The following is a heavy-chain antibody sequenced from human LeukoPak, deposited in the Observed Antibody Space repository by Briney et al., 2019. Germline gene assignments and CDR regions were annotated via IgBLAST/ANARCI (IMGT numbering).Heavy chain of an antibody. CDR3: ARGKGDFWSGYYYYYYYYYMDV. CDR2: IYYSGST. CDR1: GGSISSSSYY. Sequence: SETLSLTCTVSGGSISSSSYYWGWIRQPPGKGLEWIGSIYYSGSTYYNPSLKSRVTISVDTSKNQFSLKLSSVTAADTAVYYCARGKGDFWSGYYYYYYYYYMDVWGKGTTVTVSS. V-gene: IGHV4-39*07. D-gene: IGHD3-3*01. J-gene: IGHJ6*03.